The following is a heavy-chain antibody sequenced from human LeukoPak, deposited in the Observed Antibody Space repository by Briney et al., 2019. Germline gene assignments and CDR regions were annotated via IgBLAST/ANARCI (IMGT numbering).Heavy chain of an antibody. Sequence: GGSLRLSCAASGFTVRSNYMNWVRRAPGKGLEWVSVIYSDVSTYYADSVKGRFTISRDFSKNTLYLQMNSLRVEDTAVYYCARLTVSGQLDYWGQGTLVTVSS. V-gene: IGHV3-66*01. D-gene: IGHD6-19*01. CDR1: GFTVRSNY. CDR2: IYSDVST. CDR3: ARLTVSGQLDY. J-gene: IGHJ4*02.